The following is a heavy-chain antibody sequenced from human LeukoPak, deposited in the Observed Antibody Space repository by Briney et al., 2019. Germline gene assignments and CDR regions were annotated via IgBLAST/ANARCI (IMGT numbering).Heavy chain of an antibody. V-gene: IGHV5-51*01. D-gene: IGHD1-26*01. CDR1: GYSFTDYW. CDR2: IYPGDSDT. Sequence: GESLKISCKGSGYSFTDYWIGWVRQMPGKGLEWMGIIYPGDSDTRHSPSFQGQVTISADKSISTAYLQWSSLKASDTAMYYCARPFGEAVGTTLGGVDYWGQGTLVTVSS. J-gene: IGHJ4*02. CDR3: ARPFGEAVGTTLGGVDY.